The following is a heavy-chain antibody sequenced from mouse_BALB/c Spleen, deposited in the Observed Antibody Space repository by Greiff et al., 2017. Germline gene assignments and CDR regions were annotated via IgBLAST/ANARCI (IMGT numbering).Heavy chain of an antibody. J-gene: IGHJ1*01. D-gene: IGHD1-1*02. V-gene: IGHV3-2*02. CDR3: AKNYGNYRYFDV. CDR1: GYSITSDYA. CDR2: ISYSGST. Sequence: EVMLVESGPGLVKPSQSLSLTCTVTGYSITSDYAWNWIRQFPGNKLEWMGYISYSGSTSYNPSLTSRISITRDTSKNQFFLQLNSVTTEDTATYYCAKNYGNYRYFDVWGAGTTVTVSS.